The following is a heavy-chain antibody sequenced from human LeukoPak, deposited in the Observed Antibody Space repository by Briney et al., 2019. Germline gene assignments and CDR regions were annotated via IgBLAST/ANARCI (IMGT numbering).Heavy chain of an antibody. CDR2: ISGSGGST. J-gene: IGHJ4*02. CDR3: AKEVTRGYYYDSSGLDY. D-gene: IGHD3-22*01. CDR1: GLTFSSYA. Sequence: GGSLRLSCAASGLTFSSYAMSWVRQAPGKGLEWVSAISGSGGSTYYADSVKGRSTISRDNSKNTLYLQMNSLRAEDTAVYYCAKEVTRGYYYDSSGLDYWGQGTLVTVSS. V-gene: IGHV3-23*01.